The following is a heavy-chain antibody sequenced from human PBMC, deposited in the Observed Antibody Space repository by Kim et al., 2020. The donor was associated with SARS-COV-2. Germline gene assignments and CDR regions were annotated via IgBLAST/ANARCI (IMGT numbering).Heavy chain of an antibody. V-gene: IGHV5-10-1*01. CDR2: IDPSDSYT. CDR1: GYSFTSYW. CDR3: ARHFGGGYCSGGSCYSGLNWFDP. Sequence: GESLKISCKGSGYSFTSYWISWVRQMPGKGLEWMGRIDPSDSYTNYSPSFQGHVTISADKSISTAYLQWSSLKASDTAMYYCARHFGGGYCSGGSCYSGLNWFDPWGQGPWSPSPQ. J-gene: IGHJ5*02. D-gene: IGHD2-15*01.